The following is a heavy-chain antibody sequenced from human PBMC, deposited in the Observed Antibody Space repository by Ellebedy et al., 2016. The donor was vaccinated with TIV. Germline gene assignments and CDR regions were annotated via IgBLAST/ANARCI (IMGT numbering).Heavy chain of an antibody. CDR1: GYSFTSYW. CDR2: IYPGDSDT. D-gene: IGHD5-12*01. V-gene: IGHV5-51*01. Sequence: GGSLRLSXKGSGYSFTSYWIGWVRQMPGKGLEWMGIIYPGDSDTRYSPSFQGQVTISADKSISTAYLQWSSLKASDTAMYYCARRGLDIVATIGDYYYMDVWGKGTTVTVSS. J-gene: IGHJ6*03. CDR3: ARRGLDIVATIGDYYYMDV.